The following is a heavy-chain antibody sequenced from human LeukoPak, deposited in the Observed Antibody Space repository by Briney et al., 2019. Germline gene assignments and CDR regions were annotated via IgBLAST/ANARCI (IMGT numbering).Heavy chain of an antibody. CDR3: ASGCSGGSCYSSFWFDP. J-gene: IGHJ5*02. CDR2: ISSSSSYI. Sequence: GGSLRLSCAASGFTFSSYSMNWVRQAPGKGLEWVSSISSSSSYIYYAVSVKGRFTISRDNAKNSLYLQMNSLRAEDTAVYYCASGCSGGSCYSSFWFDPWGQGTLVTVSS. CDR1: GFTFSSYS. D-gene: IGHD2-15*01. V-gene: IGHV3-21*04.